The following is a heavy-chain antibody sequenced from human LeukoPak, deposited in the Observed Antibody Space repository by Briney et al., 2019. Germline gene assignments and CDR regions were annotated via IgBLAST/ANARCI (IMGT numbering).Heavy chain of an antibody. Sequence: SETLSLTCTVSGDSIRSGHYYWSWIRQHPGKGLEWIGYIYYSGTTYYNPSLQSRVTISVDTSKNQFSLKLSSVTAADTAVYCCARADNWFDPWGQGTLVTVSS. CDR3: ARADNWFDP. V-gene: IGHV4-31*03. CDR1: GDSIRSGHYY. CDR2: IYYSGTT. J-gene: IGHJ5*02.